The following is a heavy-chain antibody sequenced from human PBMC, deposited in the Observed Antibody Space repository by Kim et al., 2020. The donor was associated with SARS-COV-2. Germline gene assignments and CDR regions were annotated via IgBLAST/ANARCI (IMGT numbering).Heavy chain of an antibody. J-gene: IGHJ4*02. CDR2: VNSDGSST. Sequence: GGSLRLSCAASGFTFSNYWMHWVRQAPGKGLVWVSRVNSDGSSTSYADSVKGRFTISRDNAKNTLYLQMNSLRAEDTAVYYCARGPKYYLDFYWGQGTLVTVSS. D-gene: IGHD3-10*01. CDR1: GFTFSNYW. V-gene: IGHV3-74*01. CDR3: ARGPKYYLDFY.